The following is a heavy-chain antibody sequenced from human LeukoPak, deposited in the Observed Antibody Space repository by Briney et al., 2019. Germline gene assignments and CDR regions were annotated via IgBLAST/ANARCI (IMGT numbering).Heavy chain of an antibody. D-gene: IGHD6-19*01. CDR1: GDSVSSGV. CDR2: TYYKFKWYN. CDR3: ARGTMKVAGLEY. Sequence: SQTLSLTCAISGDSVSSGVWNWIRQSPSRGLEWLGRTYYKFKWYNDYAVSVKGRMTINADTSKNQFSLQLNSVTPEDTAVYYCARGTMKVAGLEYWGQGTLVTVSS. J-gene: IGHJ4*02. V-gene: IGHV6-1*01.